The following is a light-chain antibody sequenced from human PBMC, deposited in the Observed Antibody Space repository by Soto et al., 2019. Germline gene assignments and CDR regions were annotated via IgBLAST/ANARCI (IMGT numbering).Light chain of an antibody. Sequence: DIQMTQSPSSLSASVGDRVTITCRASQSISNYLDWYQLKPGKAPKLLIYAASSLQSGVPSRFSGSGSGTDFTLTISSLQAEYFATYYCHQNYNVPPWTFGQGTKVEIK. CDR1: QSISNY. CDR2: AAS. J-gene: IGKJ1*01. V-gene: IGKV1-39*01. CDR3: HQNYNVPPWT.